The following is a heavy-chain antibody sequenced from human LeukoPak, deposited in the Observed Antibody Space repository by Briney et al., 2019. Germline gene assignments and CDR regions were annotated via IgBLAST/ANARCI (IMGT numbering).Heavy chain of an antibody. J-gene: IGHJ4*02. CDR2: INHSGST. CDR1: GGSFSGYY. D-gene: IGHD5-18*01. Sequence: SETLSLTCAVYGGSFSGYYWSWIRQPPGKGLEWIGEINHSGSTNYNPSLKSRVTISVDTSKNQFSLKLSSVTAADTAVYYCARGSGGYSYGRSFDYWGQGTLVTVSS. CDR3: ARGSGGYSYGRSFDY. V-gene: IGHV4-34*01.